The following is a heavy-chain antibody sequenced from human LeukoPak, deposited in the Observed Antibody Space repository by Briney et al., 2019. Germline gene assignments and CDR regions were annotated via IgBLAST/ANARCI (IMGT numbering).Heavy chain of an antibody. D-gene: IGHD3-3*01. CDR1: GGSFSGYY. CDR2: INHSVST. J-gene: IGHJ6*02. V-gene: IGHV4-34*01. Sequence: SETLSLTCAVYGGSFSGYYWSWIRQPPGKGLEWIGEINHSVSTNYNPSLKSRVTISVDTSKNQFSLKLRSVTAAGTAVYYCARVLRFLEWTQHGMDVWGQGTTVTVSS. CDR3: ARVLRFLEWTQHGMDV.